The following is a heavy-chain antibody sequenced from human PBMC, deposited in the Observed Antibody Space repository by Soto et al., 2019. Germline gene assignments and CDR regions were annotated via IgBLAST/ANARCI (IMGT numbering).Heavy chain of an antibody. Sequence: GASVKVSCKASGYTFTIYYMHWVRQAPGQGLEWMGIINPSGGSTSYAQKFQGRVTMTRDTSTSTVYMELSSLRSEDTAVYFCVKASDGAWPYYFDSWGQGTLVTVSS. D-gene: IGHD5-12*01. J-gene: IGHJ4*02. CDR1: GYTFTIYY. V-gene: IGHV1-46*01. CDR3: VKASDGAWPYYFDS. CDR2: INPSGGST.